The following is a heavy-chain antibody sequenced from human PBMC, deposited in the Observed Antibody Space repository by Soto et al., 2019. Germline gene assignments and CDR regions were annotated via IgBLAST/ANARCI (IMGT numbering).Heavy chain of an antibody. V-gene: IGHV3-30*18. J-gene: IGHJ4*02. D-gene: IGHD3-16*01. CDR3: AKKYYDYVWGVGD. Sequence: QVPLVESGGGVVQPGRSLRLSCAASGFTFRSYGMHWVRQAPGKGLEWVAVISYDGSNKYYADSVKGRFTISRDNSKNTLYLQMNSLRAEDTAVYYCAKKYYDYVWGVGDWGQGTLVTVSS. CDR2: ISYDGSNK. CDR1: GFTFRSYG.